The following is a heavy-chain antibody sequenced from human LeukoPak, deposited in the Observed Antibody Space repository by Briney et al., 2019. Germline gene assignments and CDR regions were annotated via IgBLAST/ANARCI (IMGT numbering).Heavy chain of an antibody. CDR3: AVSGSGAFDI. D-gene: IGHD6-19*01. CDR2: IYYSGST. V-gene: IGHV4-38-2*02. CDR1: GYSISSGYY. Sequence: SETLSLTCTVSGYSISSGYYWGWIRQPPGKGLEWIGSIYYSGSTYYNPSLKSRVTISVDTSKNQFSLKLSSVTAADTAVYYCAVSGSGAFDIWGQGTMVTVSS. J-gene: IGHJ3*02.